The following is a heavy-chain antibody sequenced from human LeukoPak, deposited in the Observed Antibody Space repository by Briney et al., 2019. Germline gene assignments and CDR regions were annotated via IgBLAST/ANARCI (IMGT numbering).Heavy chain of an antibody. CDR3: AELGITMIGGV. CDR2: IKQDGSEE. CDR1: GFTFSSYW. Sequence: GSLRLSCAASGFTFSSYWMSWVRQAPGKGLEWVANIKQDGSEENYVDSVKGRFIISRDNAKNSLYLQMNSLRAEDTAVYYCAELGITMIGGVWGKGTTVTISS. V-gene: IGHV3-7*01. D-gene: IGHD3-10*02. J-gene: IGHJ6*04.